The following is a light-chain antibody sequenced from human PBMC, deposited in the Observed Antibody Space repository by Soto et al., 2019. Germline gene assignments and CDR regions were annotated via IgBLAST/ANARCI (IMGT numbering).Light chain of an antibody. Sequence: EIVLTQSPGTLSLSPGARATLSCRASQSVNGNFLAWYQQKPGQASRLLIYAASSRATGVPDRFSGSGSGTDFSLTISRLEPEDFAVYYCQQYGSSLRTFGQGTKLEIK. J-gene: IGKJ2*01. CDR3: QQYGSSLRT. V-gene: IGKV3-20*01. CDR1: QSVNGNF. CDR2: AAS.